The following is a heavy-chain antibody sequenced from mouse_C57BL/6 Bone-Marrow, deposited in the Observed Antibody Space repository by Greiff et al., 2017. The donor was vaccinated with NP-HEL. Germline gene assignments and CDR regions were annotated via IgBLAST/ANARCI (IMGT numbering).Heavy chain of an antibody. CDR1: GYTFTDYY. CDR3: ARATYYDYDGAMDY. J-gene: IGHJ4*01. V-gene: IGHV1-26*01. Sequence: EVQLQQSGPELVKPGASVKISCKASGYTFTDYYVHWVKQSHGKSLEWIGDINPNNGGTSYNQKFKGKATLTVDKSSSTAYMELRSLTSEDSAVYYCARATYYDYDGAMDYWGQGTSVTVSS. CDR2: INPNNGGT. D-gene: IGHD2-4*01.